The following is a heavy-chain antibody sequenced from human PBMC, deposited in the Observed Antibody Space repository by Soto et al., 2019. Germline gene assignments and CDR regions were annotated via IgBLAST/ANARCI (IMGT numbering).Heavy chain of an antibody. CDR1: GFSLSTSGVG. J-gene: IGHJ4*02. Sequence: QITLKESGPTLVKPTQTLTLTCTFSGFSLSTSGVGVGWIRQPPGKALEWLALIYWDDDKRYSPSLKSRLTITNDTSKNQVVLTMTNMDPVDTATYYCARDIAAAGGADYWGQGTLVTVSS. CDR2: IYWDDDK. V-gene: IGHV2-5*02. CDR3: ARDIAAAGGADY. D-gene: IGHD6-13*01.